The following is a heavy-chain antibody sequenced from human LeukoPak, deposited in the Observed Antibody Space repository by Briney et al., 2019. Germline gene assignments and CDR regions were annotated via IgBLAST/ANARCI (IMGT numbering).Heavy chain of an antibody. J-gene: IGHJ5*01. Sequence: HPGGSLRLSCAASGFTFSRYSMNWVRQAPGKGLEWLSYITSSSSMIYYADSVKGRFTISRDNAKNSLYLQMNSLRPEDTAVYYCARDQQNGYSSGWSFDSWGQGTLVTVSS. CDR1: GFTFSRYS. CDR2: ITSSSSMI. V-gene: IGHV3-48*01. CDR3: ARDQQNGYSSGWSFDS. D-gene: IGHD6-19*01.